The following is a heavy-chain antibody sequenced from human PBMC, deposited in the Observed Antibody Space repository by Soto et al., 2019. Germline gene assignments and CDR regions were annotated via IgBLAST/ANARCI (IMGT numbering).Heavy chain of an antibody. D-gene: IGHD3-22*01. J-gene: IGHJ3*02. V-gene: IGHV1-69*13. CDR3: AREITMIVRAAFDI. CDR1: GGTFSSYA. CDR2: IIPIFGTA. Sequence: SVKVSCKASGGTFSSYAISWVRQAPGQGLEWMGGIIPIFGTANYAQKFQGRVTITADESTSTAYMELSSLRSEDTAVYYCAREITMIVRAAFDIWGQGTMVTVS.